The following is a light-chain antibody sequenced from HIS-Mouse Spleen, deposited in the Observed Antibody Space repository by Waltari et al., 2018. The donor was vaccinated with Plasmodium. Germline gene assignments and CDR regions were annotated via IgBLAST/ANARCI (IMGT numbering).Light chain of an antibody. V-gene: IGLV3-10*01. CDR2: EDS. CDR1: ALPKKY. Sequence: SYELTQPPSVSVSPGQTARITCSGDALPKKYAYWYQQKSGQAPVLVNYEDSKRPSGSPERFSGSSSGKMATLTISGAQVEDEADYYCYSTDSSGNHRVFGGGTKLTVL. CDR3: YSTDSSGNHRV. J-gene: IGLJ3*02.